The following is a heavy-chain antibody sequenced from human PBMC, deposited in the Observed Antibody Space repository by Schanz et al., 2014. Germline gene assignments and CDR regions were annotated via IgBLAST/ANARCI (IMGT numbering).Heavy chain of an antibody. D-gene: IGHD5-18*01. V-gene: IGHV3-21*04. Sequence: EVQLVESGGGLVKPGGSLRLSCAASGFTFSYYNMNWVRQAPGKGLEWVSSISNGGGYIYYADSVKGRFTISRDNAKNSVYLQMHSLRAEDTALYYCASERGYSYGYGAFDIWGQGTMVTVSS. CDR3: ASERGYSYGYGAFDI. CDR2: ISNGGGYI. J-gene: IGHJ3*02. CDR1: GFTFSYYN.